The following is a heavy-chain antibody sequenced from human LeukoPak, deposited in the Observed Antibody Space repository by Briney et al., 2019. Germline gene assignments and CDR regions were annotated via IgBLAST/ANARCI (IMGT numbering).Heavy chain of an antibody. Sequence: GGSLRLSCAASGFTFSSYAMSWVRQAPGKGLEWVSGISGSGRSTNYADSVKGRFTISRDNSKNTLYLQMNSLRAEDTAIYYCPRSPYNWNYGDYWGQGTLVTVSS. J-gene: IGHJ4*02. CDR3: PRSPYNWNYGDY. D-gene: IGHD1-20*01. V-gene: IGHV3-23*01. CDR1: GFTFSSYA. CDR2: ISGSGRST.